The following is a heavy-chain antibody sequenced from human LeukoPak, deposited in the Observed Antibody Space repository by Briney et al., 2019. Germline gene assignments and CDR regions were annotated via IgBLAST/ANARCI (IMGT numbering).Heavy chain of an antibody. J-gene: IGHJ6*03. CDR1: GFTFDDYG. CDR2: INWNGGST. V-gene: IGHV3-20*04. Sequence: GGSLRLSCAASGFTFDDYGMSWVRQAPGKGLELVSGINWNGGSTGYADSVKGRFTISRDNAKNSLYLQMNSLRAEDTALYYCARRALAGTGYYYYYMDVWGKWTTVTVSS. D-gene: IGHD6-19*01. CDR3: ARRALAGTGYYYYYMDV.